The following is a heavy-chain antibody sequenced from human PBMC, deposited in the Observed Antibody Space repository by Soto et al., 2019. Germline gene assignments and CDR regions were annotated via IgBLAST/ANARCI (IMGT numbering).Heavy chain of an antibody. D-gene: IGHD4-17*01. CDR3: ASSLDYGDPYYYYGMDV. J-gene: IGHJ6*02. V-gene: IGHV3-23*01. CDR1: GFTFSSYA. CDR2: ISGSGGST. Sequence: GGSLRLSCAASGFTFSSYAMSWVRQAPGKGLEWVSAISGSGGSTYYADSVKGRFTISRDNSKNTLYLQMNSLRAEDTAVYYCASSLDYGDPYYYYGMDVWGQGTTVTVSS.